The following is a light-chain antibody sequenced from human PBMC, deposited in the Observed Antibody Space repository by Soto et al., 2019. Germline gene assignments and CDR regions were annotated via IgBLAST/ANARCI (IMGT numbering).Light chain of an antibody. V-gene: IGKV1-39*01. CDR1: QNININ. J-gene: IGKJ4*01. Sequence: DIQMTQSPSSLSASVGDRVAITCRTSQNININLISYQQKPGKAPQPLIYYASNSQSGVPSSFSGSGSGTDFTLTVSSLQPEDFATYYCQQSFLSPHTFGGGTRVDIK. CDR2: YAS. CDR3: QQSFLSPHT.